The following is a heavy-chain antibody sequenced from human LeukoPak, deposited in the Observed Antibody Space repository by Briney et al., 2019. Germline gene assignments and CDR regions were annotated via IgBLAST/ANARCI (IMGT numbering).Heavy chain of an antibody. CDR1: EFTFSSYD. CDR2: ISSSGSTI. V-gene: IGHV3-48*03. CDR3: AGGWGWFDY. D-gene: IGHD3-16*01. J-gene: IGHJ4*02. Sequence: GGSLRLSCAASEFTFSSYDMNWVRQAPGKGLEWVSYISSSGSTIHYADSVKGRFTISRDNAKNSLYLQMNSLRAEDTAVYYCAGGWGWFDYWGQGTLVTVPS.